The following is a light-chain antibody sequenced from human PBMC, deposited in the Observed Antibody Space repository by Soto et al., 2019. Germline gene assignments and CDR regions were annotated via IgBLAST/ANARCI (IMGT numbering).Light chain of an antibody. V-gene: IGKV1-33*01. Sequence: DIQMTQSPSSLSASVGDRVTITCQASHDITSYLNWYQHKPGKAPKLLIYGASILEAGVPSRFSGSGSGKDFTFTISSLQPEDVATYYCQKCDYLPIFGPGTTVDFK. CDR3: QKCDYLPI. CDR2: GAS. J-gene: IGKJ3*01. CDR1: HDITSY.